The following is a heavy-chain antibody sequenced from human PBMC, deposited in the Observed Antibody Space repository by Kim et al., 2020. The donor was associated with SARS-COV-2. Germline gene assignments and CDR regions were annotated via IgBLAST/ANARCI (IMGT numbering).Heavy chain of an antibody. D-gene: IGHD4-17*01. V-gene: IGHV1-69*04. CDR1: GGTFSSYA. CDR2: IIPILGIA. CDR3: ARDRYGDYAYYYGMDV. J-gene: IGHJ6*02. Sequence: SVKVSCKASGGTFSSYAISWVRQAPGQGLEWMGKIIPILGIANYAQKFQGRVTITADKSTSTAYMELSSLRSEDTAVYYCARDRYGDYAYYYGMDVWGQWTTVTVSS.